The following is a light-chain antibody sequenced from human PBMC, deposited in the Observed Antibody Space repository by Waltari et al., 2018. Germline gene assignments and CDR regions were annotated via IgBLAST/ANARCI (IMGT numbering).Light chain of an antibody. Sequence: QSALTQPPSASGSPGQSVTISCTGTSSDIGGYNYVSWYQHHPDKAPKLMIYEVSKRPSGVPARFSGSKSDNTASRTVSGLQAEDEADYYCISYAGSDNFVVFGGGTKLTVL. CDR1: SSDIGGYNY. V-gene: IGLV2-8*01. CDR2: EVS. CDR3: ISYAGSDNFVV. J-gene: IGLJ2*01.